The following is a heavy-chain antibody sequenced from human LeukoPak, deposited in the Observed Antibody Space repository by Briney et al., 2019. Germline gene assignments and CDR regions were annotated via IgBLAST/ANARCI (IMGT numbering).Heavy chain of an antibody. Sequence: SETLSLTCTVSGGSISSYYWSWIRQPARKGLEWIGRIYTSGSTNYNPSLKSRVTMSVDTSKNQFSLKLSSVTATDTAVYYCARDVHDYYGSGSYVLAWFDPWGQGTLVTVSS. CDR2: IYTSGST. J-gene: IGHJ5*02. D-gene: IGHD3-10*01. CDR3: ARDVHDYYGSGSYVLAWFDP. V-gene: IGHV4-4*07. CDR1: GGSISSYY.